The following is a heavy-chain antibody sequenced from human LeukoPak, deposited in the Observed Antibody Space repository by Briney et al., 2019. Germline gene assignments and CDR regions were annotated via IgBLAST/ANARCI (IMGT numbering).Heavy chain of an antibody. CDR2: ISGSGSST. D-gene: IGHD3-10*01. CDR1: TFTFSNFA. J-gene: IGHJ5*02. CDR3: ARDRAGRRSSWVEFDL. V-gene: IGHV3-23*01. Sequence: GGSLRLSCTASTFTFSNFAMSWVRQAPGKGLEWVSAISGSGSSTYYADSVKGRFTISRDNSKNMVYLQMNSLRPEDSAVYYCARDRAGRRSSWVEFDLWGQGTLVTVSS.